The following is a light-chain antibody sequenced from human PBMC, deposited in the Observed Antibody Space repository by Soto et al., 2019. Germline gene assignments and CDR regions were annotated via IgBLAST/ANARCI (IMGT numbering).Light chain of an antibody. CDR1: SSDVGRFNY. Sequence: QSVLTQPPSASGSPGQSVTISCTGTSSDVGRFNYVSWYQQHPGKAPKLMIYEVTKRPSGVPDRFSGSKSGNTASLTVSGLQAEDEADYYCCSYAGSDRWVFGGGTKVTVL. J-gene: IGLJ3*02. V-gene: IGLV2-8*01. CDR2: EVT. CDR3: CSYAGSDRWV.